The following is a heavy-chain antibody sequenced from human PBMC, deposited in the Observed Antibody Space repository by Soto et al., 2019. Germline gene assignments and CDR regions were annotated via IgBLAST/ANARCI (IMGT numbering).Heavy chain of an antibody. CDR3: AKWSYLDY. Sequence: GGSLRLSCTTSGFSFASFAMTWVRQAPGKGLEWVATISGSDGKTYYADSVKGRLSISRDTSRNTLYLQMNSLRADDTAIYYCAKWSYLDYWGQGTRVTV. CDR1: GFSFASFA. D-gene: IGHD3-3*01. J-gene: IGHJ4*02. CDR2: ISGSDGKT. V-gene: IGHV3-23*01.